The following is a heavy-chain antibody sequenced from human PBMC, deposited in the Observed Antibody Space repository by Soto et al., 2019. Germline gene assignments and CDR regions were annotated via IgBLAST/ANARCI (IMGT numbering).Heavy chain of an antibody. CDR2: IYYSGST. CDR1: GGSISSSSYY. Sequence: SETLSLTCTVSGGSISSSSYYWGWIRQPPGKGLEWIGSIYYSGSTYYNPSLKSRVTISVDTSKNQFSLKLTSVTAADTAVYYCARHLYYDISPGYLRPYHYYGMDVWGQGTTVTVS. D-gene: IGHD3-9*01. V-gene: IGHV4-39*01. CDR3: ARHLYYDISPGYLRPYHYYGMDV. J-gene: IGHJ6*02.